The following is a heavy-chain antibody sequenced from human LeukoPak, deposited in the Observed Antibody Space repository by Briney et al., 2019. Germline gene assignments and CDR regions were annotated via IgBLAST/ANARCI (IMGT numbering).Heavy chain of an antibody. Sequence: GGSLRLSCAASGFSFSTCAMNWVRQAPGKGLVWVSRIKSDGSTNYADSVKGRFTISRDNAKNTLSLQMNSLRAEDTGVYYCARAPSEIGGYYPEYFRHWGQGTLVTVSS. V-gene: IGHV3-74*01. D-gene: IGHD3-22*01. CDR2: IKSDGST. CDR3: ARAPSEIGGYYPEYFRH. J-gene: IGHJ1*01. CDR1: GFSFSTCA.